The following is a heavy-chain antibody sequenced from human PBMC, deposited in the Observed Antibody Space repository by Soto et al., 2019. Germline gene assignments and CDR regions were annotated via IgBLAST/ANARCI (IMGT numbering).Heavy chain of an antibody. D-gene: IGHD3-22*01. Sequence: EVQLLESGGGLVQPGGSLRLSCAASGFTFSSYAMSWVRQAPGKGLEWVSAISGSGGSTYYADSVKGRFTISRDNSQNTLYLQMNSLRAEDTAVYYCAKSYDSSGYLIYWGQGTLVTVSS. V-gene: IGHV3-23*01. CDR3: AKSYDSSGYLIY. CDR1: GFTFSSYA. J-gene: IGHJ4*02. CDR2: ISGSGGST.